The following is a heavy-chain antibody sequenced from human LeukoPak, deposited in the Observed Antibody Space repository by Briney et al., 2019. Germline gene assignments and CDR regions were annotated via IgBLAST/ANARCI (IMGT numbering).Heavy chain of an antibody. Sequence: HPGGSLRLSCAASGFTFNTYGMHWVRQAPGKGLEWVAFIRYDGTNKYYADSVKGRFTISRDNSKNTLYLQMNSLRAEDTAVYYCARAPGYYYGMDVWGQGTTVTVSS. CDR3: ARAPGYYYGMDV. V-gene: IGHV3-30*02. CDR1: GFTFNTYG. J-gene: IGHJ6*02. CDR2: IRYDGTNK.